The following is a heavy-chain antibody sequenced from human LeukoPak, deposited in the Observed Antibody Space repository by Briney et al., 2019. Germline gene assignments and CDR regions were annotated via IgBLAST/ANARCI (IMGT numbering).Heavy chain of an antibody. CDR2: INHSGST. Sequence: PSETLSLTCAVYGGSFSGYYWGWIRQPPGKGLEWIGEINHSGSTNYNPSLKSRVTISVDTSKNQFSLKLSSVTAADTAVYYCATPDPYYDSSGYGLWGQGTLVTVSS. CDR1: GGSFSGYY. D-gene: IGHD3-22*01. CDR3: ATPDPYYDSSGYGL. J-gene: IGHJ4*02. V-gene: IGHV4-34*01.